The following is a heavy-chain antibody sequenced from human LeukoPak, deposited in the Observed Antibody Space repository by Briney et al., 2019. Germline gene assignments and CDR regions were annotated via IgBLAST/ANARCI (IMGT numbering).Heavy chain of an antibody. CDR2: IYHTVST. Sequence: SETLSLTCTVSSGSIYNYYWSWIRQPAGKGLEWIGRIYHTVSTNYNPSLKSRVTMSLDTSKNQFSLKLTSVTAADTAVYYCARDGYNRGGKDYWGQGTLVTVSS. J-gene: IGHJ4*02. D-gene: IGHD5-24*01. CDR1: SGSIYNYY. CDR3: ARDGYNRGGKDY. V-gene: IGHV4-4*07.